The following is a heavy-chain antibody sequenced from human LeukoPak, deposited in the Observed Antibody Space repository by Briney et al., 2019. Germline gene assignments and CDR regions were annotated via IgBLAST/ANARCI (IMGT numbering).Heavy chain of an antibody. D-gene: IGHD2-15*01. V-gene: IGHV3-21*01. CDR3: ARAGGHCSGGSCRESWFDP. CDR1: GFTFSSYS. CDR2: ISSSSYI. J-gene: IGHJ5*02. Sequence: GGSLRFSCAASGFTFSSYSMNWVRQAPGKGLEWVSSISSSSYIYYADSVKGRFTISRDNAKNSLYLQMNSLRAEDTAVYYCARAGGHCSGGSCRESWFDPWGQGTLVTVSS.